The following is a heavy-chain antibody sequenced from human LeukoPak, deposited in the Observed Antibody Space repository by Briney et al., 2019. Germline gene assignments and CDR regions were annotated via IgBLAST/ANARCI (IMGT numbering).Heavy chain of an antibody. D-gene: IGHD6-19*01. J-gene: IGHJ4*02. CDR2: ISYDGSNK. CDR3: AKQWLVYFDY. Sequence: GGSLRLSCAASGFTFSSYAMHWVRQAPGKGLEWVAVISYDGSNKYYADSVKGRFAISRDNSKNTLYLQMNSLRAEDTAVYYCAKQWLVYFDYWGQGTLVTVSS. CDR1: GFTFSSYA. V-gene: IGHV3-30*09.